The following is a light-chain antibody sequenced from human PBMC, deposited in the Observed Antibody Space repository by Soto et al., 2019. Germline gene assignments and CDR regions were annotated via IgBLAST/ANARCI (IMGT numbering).Light chain of an antibody. CDR2: AAS. CDR1: QGIHNN. Sequence: DILMTQSPSSLSASVGDRVTITCRASQGIHNNLAWYQQKPGEVPKLLIYAASTLQSGVPSRFSGGGSGTDFTLTVNSLQPEDVATYYGQKYVGSPLTFGGGTKVEIE. V-gene: IGKV1-27*01. J-gene: IGKJ4*01. CDR3: QKYVGSPLT.